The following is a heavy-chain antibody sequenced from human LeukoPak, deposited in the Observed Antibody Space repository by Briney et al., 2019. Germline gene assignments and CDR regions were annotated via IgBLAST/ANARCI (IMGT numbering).Heavy chain of an antibody. J-gene: IGHJ4*02. D-gene: IGHD5-24*01. CDR1: GGSISRSSYY. CDR3: ASHAHWLQPRYYFDY. V-gene: IGHV4-39*01. CDR2: IYCSGST. Sequence: SETLSLTCTVSGGSISRSSYYWGWIRQPPGQGLEWIVSIYCSGSTYYNPSLKSRVTISVDTSKNQFSLKLSSVTAADTAVYYCASHAHWLQPRYYFDYWGQGTLVTVSS.